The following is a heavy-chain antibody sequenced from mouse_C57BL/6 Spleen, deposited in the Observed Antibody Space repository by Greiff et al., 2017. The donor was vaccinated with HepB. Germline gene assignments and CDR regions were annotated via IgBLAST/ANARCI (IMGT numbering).Heavy chain of an antibody. Sequence: EVQLQQSGAELVRPGASVKLSCTASGFNIKDYYMHWVKQRPEQGLEWIGRIDPEDGDTEYAPKFQGKATMTADTSSNTAYLQISSLTSEDTAVYYCTTPSNYYGSSPWFAYWGQGTLVTVSA. CDR3: TTPSNYYGSSPWFAY. J-gene: IGHJ3*01. V-gene: IGHV14-1*01. CDR2: IDPEDGDT. D-gene: IGHD1-1*01. CDR1: GFNIKDYY.